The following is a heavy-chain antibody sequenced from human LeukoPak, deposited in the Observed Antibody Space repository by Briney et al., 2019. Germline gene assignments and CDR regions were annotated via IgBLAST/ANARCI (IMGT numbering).Heavy chain of an antibody. CDR2: ISSSSSYI. CDR3: ARLSSSSAGGY. J-gene: IGHJ4*02. CDR1: GFTVSSNY. D-gene: IGHD6-6*01. V-gene: IGHV3-21*01. Sequence: PGGSLRLSCAASGFTVSSNYMSWVRQAPGKGLEWVSSISSSSSYIYYADSVKGRFTISRDNAKNSLYLQMNSLRAEDTAVYYCARLSSSSAGGYWGQGTLVTVSS.